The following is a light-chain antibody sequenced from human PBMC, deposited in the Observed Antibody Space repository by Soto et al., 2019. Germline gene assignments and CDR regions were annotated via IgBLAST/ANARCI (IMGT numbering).Light chain of an antibody. CDR3: QQRSNWPLT. CDR2: GAS. V-gene: IGKV3D-20*02. Sequence: EIVLTQSPGTLSLSPGERATLSCGASQSFTSNYLAWYQQKPGQAPRLLIYGASTRATGIPDRFSGSGSGTDFTLTISSLEPEDFAVYYCQQRSNWPLTFGGGTKVEIK. CDR1: QSFTSNY. J-gene: IGKJ4*01.